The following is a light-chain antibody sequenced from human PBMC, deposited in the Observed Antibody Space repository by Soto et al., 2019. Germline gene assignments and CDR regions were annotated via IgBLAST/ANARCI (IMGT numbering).Light chain of an antibody. V-gene: IGLV1-44*01. J-gene: IGLJ2*01. CDR2: SNN. CDR3: AAWDDSLYGLV. Sequence: QSALTQPPSASGTPGQRVTISCSGSSSNIGSNTVNWYQQLPGTAPKLLIYSNNQRPSGVPDRFSGSKSGTSASLAISGLQSEDEADYYCAAWDDSLYGLVFGGGTKLTVL. CDR1: SSNIGSNT.